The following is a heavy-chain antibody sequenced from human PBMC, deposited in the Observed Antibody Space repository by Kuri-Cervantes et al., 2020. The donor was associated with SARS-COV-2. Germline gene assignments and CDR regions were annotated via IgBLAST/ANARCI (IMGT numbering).Heavy chain of an antibody. CDR1: GGSISSSSYY. V-gene: IGHV4-39*01. J-gene: IGHJ6*02. CDR3: ASTAAGYYGMGV. D-gene: IGHD6-13*01. Sequence: SETLSLTCTVSGGSISSSSYYWGWIRQPPGKGLEWIGSIYYSGSTYYNPSLKSRVTISEDTSKNQFSLKLNSVTAADAAEYYCASTAAGYYGMGVWGQGTTVTVSS. CDR2: IYYSGST.